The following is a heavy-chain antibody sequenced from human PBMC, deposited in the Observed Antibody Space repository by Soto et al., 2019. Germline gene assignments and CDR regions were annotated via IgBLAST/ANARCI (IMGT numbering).Heavy chain of an antibody. J-gene: IGHJ4*02. Sequence: QVQLVQSGAEVKKPGASVKVSCKASGYTFTSYGISWVRQAPGQGRGWMGWISAYNGNTNYAQKLQGRVTMTTDTPTSTAYMELRSLRSCDTAGYYCARESSSSCHDYWGQGTLVTVSS. V-gene: IGHV1-18*01. D-gene: IGHD6-13*01. CDR3: ARESSSSCHDY. CDR1: GYTFTSYG. CDR2: ISAYNGNT.